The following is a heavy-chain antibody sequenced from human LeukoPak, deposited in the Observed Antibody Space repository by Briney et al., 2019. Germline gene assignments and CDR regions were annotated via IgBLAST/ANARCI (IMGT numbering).Heavy chain of an antibody. CDR1: GFTFSSYG. CDR2: ISGSGGST. D-gene: IGHD3-10*01. J-gene: IGHJ6*03. CDR3: AKDAVVRGVIVNYYYYMDV. Sequence: GGSLRLSCAASGFTFSSYGMSWVRQAPGKGLEWVSAISGSGGSTYYADSVKGRFTISRDNSKNTLYLQMNSLRAGDTAVYYCAKDAVVRGVIVNYYYYMDVWGKGTTVTVSS. V-gene: IGHV3-23*01.